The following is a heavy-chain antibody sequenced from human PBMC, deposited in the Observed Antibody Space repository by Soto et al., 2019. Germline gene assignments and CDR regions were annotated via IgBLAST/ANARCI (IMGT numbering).Heavy chain of an antibody. CDR1: GYDFTTYG. CDR3: ARGRYGDY. V-gene: IGHV1-18*01. J-gene: IGHJ4*02. Sequence: QVHLVQSGAEVKKPGASVTVSCKCSGYDFTTYGITWVRQAPGQGLEWMAWISAHNGNTDYAQKLQDRVTVTRDTSTSTAYMELRSLRSDVTAVYYCARGRYGDYWGQGALVTVSS. D-gene: IGHD1-1*01. CDR2: ISAHNGNT.